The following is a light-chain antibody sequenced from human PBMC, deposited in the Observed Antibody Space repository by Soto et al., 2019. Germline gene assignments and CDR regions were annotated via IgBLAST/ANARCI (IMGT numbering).Light chain of an antibody. V-gene: IGKV1-39*01. CDR1: QSIDTF. CDR2: GAS. J-gene: IGKJ4*01. Sequence: DIQMTQSPSSLSASVGDRVTITCRASQSIDTFLNWYQQKPGKVPELLIYGASSLQSGVPSRFSGSGSGTDFTLTISSLHPEDFATYYCQESYRSFTFGGGTKVDIK. CDR3: QESYRSFT.